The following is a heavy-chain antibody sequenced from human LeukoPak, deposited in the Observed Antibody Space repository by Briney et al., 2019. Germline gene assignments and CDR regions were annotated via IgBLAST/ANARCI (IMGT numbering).Heavy chain of an antibody. D-gene: IGHD3-16*01. J-gene: IGHJ3*01. V-gene: IGHV3-23*01. CDR3: AKPLIAPKAFDL. Sequence: GGSLRVSCAASGFTFSSYAMSWVRQAPGKGLDWVSGISDGGGTTYYADSVKGRFTISRDNSKNTLYLQMNSLRAEDTAVFYCAKPLIAPKAFDLWGQGTVVTVSS. CDR1: GFTFSSYA. CDR2: ISDGGGTT.